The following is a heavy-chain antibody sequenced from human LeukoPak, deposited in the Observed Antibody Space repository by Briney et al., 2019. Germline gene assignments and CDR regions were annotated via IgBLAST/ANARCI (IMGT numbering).Heavy chain of an antibody. CDR2: IRQDGSEK. CDR3: AVKGGHNDSDAPFDY. J-gene: IGHJ4*02. V-gene: IGHV3-7*01. D-gene: IGHD5-12*01. CDR1: GFTFSSYW. Sequence: GGSLRLSCAASGFTFSSYWMSWVRQAPGKGLEWVANIRQDGSEKYYVDSVKGRFTISRDNAKNSLYLQMNSLRAEDTAVYYCAVKGGHNDSDAPFDYWGPGTLVTVSS.